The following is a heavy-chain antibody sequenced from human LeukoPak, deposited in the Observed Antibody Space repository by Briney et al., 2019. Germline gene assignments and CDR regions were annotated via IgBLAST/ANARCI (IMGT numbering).Heavy chain of an antibody. J-gene: IGHJ4*02. Sequence: PGGALRLSCAASGFTFISYAMSWVRQDPGKGLECVSSISGSGGRTSYADSVQGRFTISRDNSKNTLYLELNSLRAEDAAVYFCAMAVIGSGWTLDYWGQGTLVTVS. CDR1: GFTFISYA. D-gene: IGHD6-19*01. CDR2: ISGSGGRT. CDR3: AMAVIGSGWTLDY. V-gene: IGHV3-23*01.